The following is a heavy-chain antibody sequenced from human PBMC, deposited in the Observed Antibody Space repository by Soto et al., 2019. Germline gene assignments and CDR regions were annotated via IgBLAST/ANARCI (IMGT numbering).Heavy chain of an antibody. J-gene: IGHJ5*02. CDR2: ISYDGSNK. CDR1: GFTFSSYG. V-gene: IGHV3-30*03. Sequence: HPVGSLRLSCAASGFTFSSYGMHWVRQAPGKGLEWVAVISYDGSNKYYADSVKGRFTISRDNSKNTLYLQMNSLRAEDTAVYYCARSGGNYWFDPWGQGTLVTVSS. D-gene: IGHD2-21*02. CDR3: ARSGGNYWFDP.